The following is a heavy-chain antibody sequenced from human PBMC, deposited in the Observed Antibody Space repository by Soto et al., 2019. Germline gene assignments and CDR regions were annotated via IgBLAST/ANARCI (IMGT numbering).Heavy chain of an antibody. D-gene: IGHD2-2*01. CDR2: ISDSSSYI. J-gene: IGHJ6*02. CDR1: GFTFSSYS. CDR3: ARVHCSGTSCGMDV. Sequence: GGSLRLSCAASGFTFSSYSMNWVRQAPGKGLEWLSSISDSSSYIYYAGSVKGRFPISRDNAKNSLYLQMNSLRAEDTAVYYCARVHCSGTSCGMDVWGQGTTVTRLL. V-gene: IGHV3-21*01.